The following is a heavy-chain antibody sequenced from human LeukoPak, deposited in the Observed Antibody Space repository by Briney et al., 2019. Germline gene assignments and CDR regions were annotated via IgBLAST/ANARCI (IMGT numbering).Heavy chain of an antibody. D-gene: IGHD6-6*01. V-gene: IGHV1-58*02. Sequence: SVKVSCKASGFTFTSSAMQWVRQARGQRLEWIGWIVVGSGNTNYAQKFQERVTITRDMSTSTAYMELSSLRSEDTAVYYCARRGRSSNYMDVWGKGTTVTVSS. CDR3: ARRGRSSNYMDV. CDR1: GFTFTSSA. J-gene: IGHJ6*03. CDR2: IVVGSGNT.